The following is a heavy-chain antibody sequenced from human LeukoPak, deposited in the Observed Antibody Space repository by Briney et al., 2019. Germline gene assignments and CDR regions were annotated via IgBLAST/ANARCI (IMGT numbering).Heavy chain of an antibody. CDR1: GFTFSSYG. V-gene: IGHV3-23*01. J-gene: IGHJ4*02. CDR2: ISGSGGST. Sequence: GGTLRLSCAASGFTFSSYGMSWVRQAPGKGLEWVSAISGSGGSTYYADSVKGRFTISRDNSKNTPYLQMNSLRAEDTAVYYCAKDQLWGIFDYWGQGTLVTVSS. CDR3: AKDQLWGIFDY. D-gene: IGHD5-18*01.